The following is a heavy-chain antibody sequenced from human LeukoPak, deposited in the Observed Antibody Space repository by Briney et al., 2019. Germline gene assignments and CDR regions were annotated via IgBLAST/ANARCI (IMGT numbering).Heavy chain of an antibody. CDR1: GFTFSSYA. CDR3: AKTADSSGYNSPFYYYYYGMDV. J-gene: IGHJ6*02. CDR2: ISGSGGST. V-gene: IGHV3-23*01. Sequence: PGGSLRLSCAASGFTFSSYAMSWVRQAPGKGLEWVSAISGSGGSTYYADSVKGRFTISRDNSKNTLYLQMNSLRAEDTAVYYCAKTADSSGYNSPFYYYYYGMDVWGQGTTVTVSS. D-gene: IGHD3-22*01.